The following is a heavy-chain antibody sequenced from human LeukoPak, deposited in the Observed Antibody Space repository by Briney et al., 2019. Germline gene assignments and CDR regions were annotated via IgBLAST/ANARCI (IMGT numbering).Heavy chain of an antibody. CDR3: ARGRGGSSDY. J-gene: IGHJ4*02. CDR1: GDTFTSYD. Sequence: ASVKVSCKASGDTFTSYDINWGRQDTGRKLEWMGWMNPNSGSTGYAQKFQGRVAMTRNTSISTAYMELSSLRSEDTAVYYCARGRGGSSDYWGQGTLVTVSS. CDR2: MNPNSGST. V-gene: IGHV1-8*01. D-gene: IGHD2-15*01.